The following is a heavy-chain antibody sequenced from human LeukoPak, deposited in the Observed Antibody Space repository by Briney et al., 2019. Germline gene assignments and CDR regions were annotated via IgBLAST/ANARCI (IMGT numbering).Heavy chain of an antibody. CDR3: ATVWFGEKPFDY. CDR1: GFTFSSYW. J-gene: IGHJ4*02. D-gene: IGHD3-10*01. Sequence: GGSLRLSCAASGFTFSSYWMHWVRQAPGKGLMWVSRINSDGSSTSYADSVKGRFTISRDNAKNTLYLQMNSLRAEDTAVYYCATVWFGEKPFDYWGQGTLVTVSS. V-gene: IGHV3-74*01. CDR2: INSDGSST.